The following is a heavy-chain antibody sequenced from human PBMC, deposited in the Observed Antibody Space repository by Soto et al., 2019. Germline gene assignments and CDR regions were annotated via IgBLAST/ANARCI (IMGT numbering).Heavy chain of an antibody. CDR2: ISSSSTYI. V-gene: IGHV3-21*01. Sequence: EEQLVESGGGLVKPGGSLRLSCAASGFTFSSYSMNWVRQAPGKGLEWVSSISSSSTYIYYTDSVKGRFTISRDNAKNSRCLQMNSLRAEDTAVYYCARELRCCVISSCHANGSYYYGMNVWGKGTKVTVSS. J-gene: IGHJ6*04. CDR3: ARELRCCVISSCHANGSYYYGMNV. CDR1: GFTFSSYS. D-gene: IGHD2-2*01.